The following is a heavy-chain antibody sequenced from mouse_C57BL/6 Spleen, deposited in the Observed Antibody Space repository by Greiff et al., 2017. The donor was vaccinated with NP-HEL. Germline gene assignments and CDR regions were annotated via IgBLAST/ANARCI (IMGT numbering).Heavy chain of an antibody. CDR1: GFTFSDYG. CDR3: ARDYYGSEAWFAY. CDR2: ISSGSSTI. Sequence: EVKVEESGGGLVKPGGSLKLSCAASGFTFSDYGMHWVRQAPEKGLEWVAYISSGSSTIYYADTVKGRFTISRDNAKNTLFLQMTSLRSEDTAMYYCARDYYGSEAWFAYWGQGTLVTVSA. J-gene: IGHJ3*01. D-gene: IGHD1-1*01. V-gene: IGHV5-17*01.